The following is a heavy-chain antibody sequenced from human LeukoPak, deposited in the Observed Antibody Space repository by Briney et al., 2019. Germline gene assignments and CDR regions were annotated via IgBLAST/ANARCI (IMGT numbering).Heavy chain of an antibody. CDR1: GGSISSSSYY. D-gene: IGHD2-21*02. V-gene: IGHV4-39*02. J-gene: IGHJ3*02. CDR2: IYYSGST. Sequence: SSETLSLTCTVSGGSISSSSYYWGWIRQPPGKGLEWIGSIYYSGSTYYNPSLKSRVTISVDTSKNQFSLKLSSVTAADTAVYYCARDVVVTSSPDAFDIWGQGTMVTVSS. CDR3: ARDVVVTSSPDAFDI.